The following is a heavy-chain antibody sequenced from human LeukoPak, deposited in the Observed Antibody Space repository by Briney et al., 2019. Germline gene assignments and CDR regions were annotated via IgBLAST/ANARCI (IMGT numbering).Heavy chain of an antibody. CDR1: GFTFSSYA. Sequence: GGSLRLSCAASGFTFSSYARRWVRQAPGKGLEWVSAISGSGGSTYYADSVKGRFTISRDNSKNTLYLQMNSLRAEDTAVYYCAKDAVFGVVTHFDYWGQGTLVTVSS. J-gene: IGHJ4*02. CDR2: ISGSGGST. CDR3: AKDAVFGVVTHFDY. D-gene: IGHD3-3*01. V-gene: IGHV3-23*01.